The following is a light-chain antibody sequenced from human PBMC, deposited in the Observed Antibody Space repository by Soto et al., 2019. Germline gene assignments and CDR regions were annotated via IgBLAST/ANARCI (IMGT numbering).Light chain of an antibody. CDR1: QSISNW. Sequence: DIQMTQSPSTLPASVGDRVTITCRASQSISNWLAWYQQKPGKAPKVLIYHASSLESGVPSRFSGSGSGTDFTLTISSLQPDDFATYYCQHDNSYSEAFGQGTKVDIK. J-gene: IGKJ1*01. V-gene: IGKV1-5*01. CDR2: HAS. CDR3: QHDNSYSEA.